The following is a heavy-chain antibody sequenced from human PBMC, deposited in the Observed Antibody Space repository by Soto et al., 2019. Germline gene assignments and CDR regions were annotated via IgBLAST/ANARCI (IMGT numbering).Heavy chain of an antibody. Sequence: QVQLQESGPGLVKPSGTLSLTCAVSSGSISSSNWWSWVRQPPGKGLEWIGEIYHSGSTNYNPSLKSRVTISVDKSKNQFSLKLSSVTAPDTAVYYCARDLRSDCSSTSCYGASAFDIWGQGTMVTVSS. D-gene: IGHD2-2*01. CDR3: ARDLRSDCSSTSCYGASAFDI. CDR1: SGSISSSNW. J-gene: IGHJ3*02. V-gene: IGHV4-4*02. CDR2: IYHSGST.